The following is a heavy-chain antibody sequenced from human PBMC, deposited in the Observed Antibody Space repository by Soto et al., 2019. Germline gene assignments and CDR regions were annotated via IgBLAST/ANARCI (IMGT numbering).Heavy chain of an antibody. CDR2: INHSGTT. Sequence: PSETLSLTCAVRGGSFSSYQWSWIRQTPGQGLEWIGEINHSGTTNYNPSLRSRITMSVDMSRKEFSLKLTSVTAADTAVYYCARGWRFDPWGQGTLVTVSS. J-gene: IGHJ5*02. CDR3: ARGWRFDP. D-gene: IGHD3-3*01. V-gene: IGHV4-34*01. CDR1: GGSFSSYQ.